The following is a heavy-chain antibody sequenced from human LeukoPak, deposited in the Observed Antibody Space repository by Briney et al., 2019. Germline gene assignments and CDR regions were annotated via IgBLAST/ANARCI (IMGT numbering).Heavy chain of an antibody. Sequence: GGSLRLSCAASGFTFSSYSMSWVRQAPGKGLEWVSSISSSSSYIYYADSVKGRFTISRDNAKNSLYLQMNSLRAEDTAVYYCARAGSISPTGYWGQGTLVTVSS. J-gene: IGHJ4*02. CDR2: ISSSSSYI. D-gene: IGHD3-9*01. V-gene: IGHV3-21*01. CDR3: ARAGSISPTGY. CDR1: GFTFSSYS.